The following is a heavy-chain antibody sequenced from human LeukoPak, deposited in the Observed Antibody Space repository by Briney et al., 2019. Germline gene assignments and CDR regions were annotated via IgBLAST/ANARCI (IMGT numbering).Heavy chain of an antibody. J-gene: IGHJ5*02. Sequence: SETLSLTCAVYGGSFSGYYWSWIRQPPGKGLEWIGEINHSGSTNYNPSLKSRVTISVDTSKNQFSLKLSSVTAADTAVYYCARDDYGDYGNWFDPWGQGTLVTVSS. V-gene: IGHV4-34*01. D-gene: IGHD4-17*01. CDR1: GGSFSGYY. CDR2: INHSGST. CDR3: ARDDYGDYGNWFDP.